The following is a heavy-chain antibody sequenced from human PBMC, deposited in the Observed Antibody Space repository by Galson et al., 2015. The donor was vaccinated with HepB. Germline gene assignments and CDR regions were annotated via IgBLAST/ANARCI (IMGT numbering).Heavy chain of an antibody. Sequence: LSLTCTVSGGSISSGGYYWSWIRQHPGKGLEWIGYIYFSGSTYYNPSLKSRVIISVDTSKNRFSLKLRSVTAADTAVYYCARVAPDHDNGDPYSFDYWGQGALVTVSS. V-gene: IGHV4-31*03. J-gene: IGHJ4*02. CDR3: ARVAPDHDNGDPYSFDY. CDR2: IYFSGST. D-gene: IGHD4-17*01. CDR1: GGSISSGGYY.